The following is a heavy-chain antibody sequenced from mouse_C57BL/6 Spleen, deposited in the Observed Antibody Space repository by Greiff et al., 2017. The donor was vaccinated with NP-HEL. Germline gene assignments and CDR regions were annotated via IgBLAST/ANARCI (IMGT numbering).Heavy chain of an antibody. CDR1: GYTFTSYW. CDR2: IYPGSGST. Sequence: QVQLQQPGAELVKPGASVKMSCKASGYTFTSYWITWVKHRPGQGLEWIGDIYPGSGSTNYNEKFKSKATLTVDTSSSTAYMQLSSLTSEDSAVYYCARRGYYGSSSPWFAYWGQGTLVTVSA. CDR3: ARRGYYGSSSPWFAY. D-gene: IGHD1-1*01. V-gene: IGHV1-55*01. J-gene: IGHJ3*01.